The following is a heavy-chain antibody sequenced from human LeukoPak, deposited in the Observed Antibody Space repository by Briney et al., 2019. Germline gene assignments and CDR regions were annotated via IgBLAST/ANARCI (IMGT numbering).Heavy chain of an antibody. J-gene: IGHJ6*03. CDR3: ARDQSIDVVITTPEWYYYYMDV. CDR1: GGTFSSYA. CDR2: IIPIFGTA. V-gene: IGHV1-69*13. D-gene: IGHD3-22*01. Sequence: SVKVSCKASGGTFSSYAISWVRQAPGQGLAWMGGIIPIFGTANYAQKFQGRVTITADESTSTAYMELSSLRSEDTAVYYCARDQSIDVVITTPEWYYYYMDVWGKGTTVTVSS.